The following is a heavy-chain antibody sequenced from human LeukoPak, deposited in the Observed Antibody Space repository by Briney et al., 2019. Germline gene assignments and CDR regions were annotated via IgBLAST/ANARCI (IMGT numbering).Heavy chain of an antibody. CDR1: GYSFTSYW. D-gene: IGHD6-6*01. J-gene: IGHJ5*02. CDR2: IYPGDSDT. V-gene: IGHV5-51*01. CDR3: ARGSIAARRGGNWFDP. Sequence: GESLKISCKGSGYSFTSYWIGWVRQMPGKGLEWMGIIYPGDSDTRYSPSFQGQVTISADKSISTAYLQWSSLKASDTAMYYCARGSIAARRGGNWFDPWGQGTLVTVSS.